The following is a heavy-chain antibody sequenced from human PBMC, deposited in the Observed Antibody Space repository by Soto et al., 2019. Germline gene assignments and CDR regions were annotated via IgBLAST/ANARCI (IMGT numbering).Heavy chain of an antibody. CDR3: ARTPEDRSGPYGMDV. Sequence: GEALKISCKGSGYSFTRYWISWVRQMPGKGLEWMGRIDPSDSYTNYSPSFQGHVTISADKSISTAYLQWSSLKASDTAMYYCARTPEDRSGPYGMDVWGQGTTVTVSS. V-gene: IGHV5-10-1*01. J-gene: IGHJ6*02. CDR2: IDPSDSYT. D-gene: IGHD3-3*01. CDR1: GYSFTRYW.